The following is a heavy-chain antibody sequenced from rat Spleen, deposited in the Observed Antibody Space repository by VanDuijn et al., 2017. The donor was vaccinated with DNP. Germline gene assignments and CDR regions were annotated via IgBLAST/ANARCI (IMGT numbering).Heavy chain of an antibody. CDR2: ISYDGGST. V-gene: IGHV5-22*01. Sequence: EVKLVESGGGLVQPGRSLKLSCAASGFTFSNYYMAWVRQAPKKGLEWVAYISYDGGSTDYGDSVKGRFTISRDNGKRTLYLQMERLRSEDTATYYCAINNYFDYWGQGVMVTVSS. CDR1: GFTFSNYY. CDR3: AINNYFDY. J-gene: IGHJ2*01.